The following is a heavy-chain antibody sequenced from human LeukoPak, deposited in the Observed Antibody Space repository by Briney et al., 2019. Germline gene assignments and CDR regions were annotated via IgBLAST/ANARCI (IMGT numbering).Heavy chain of an antibody. V-gene: IGHV4-39*07. J-gene: IGHJ4*02. Sequence: SETLSLTCTLSGGSITTTNYYWGWIRQPPGKGLEWIGTIHYTGGTYYNPSLKSRVTISVDTSKNEFSLKLTSVTAADTAVYYCARDNPFKYDYVNWGQGTLVTVSS. CDR2: IHYTGGT. D-gene: IGHD3-16*01. CDR1: GGSITTTNYY. CDR3: ARDNPFKYDYVN.